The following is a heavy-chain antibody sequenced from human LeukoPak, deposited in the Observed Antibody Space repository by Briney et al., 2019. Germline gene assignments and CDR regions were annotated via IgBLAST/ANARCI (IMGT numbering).Heavy chain of an antibody. V-gene: IGHV4-39*07. CDR1: SASISSSSYY. CDR2: VYFIGST. CDR3: ARGWGPAWFDP. J-gene: IGHJ5*02. D-gene: IGHD1-26*01. Sequence: SSETLSLTCTVSSASISSSSYYWGWIRQPPGKGLEWIGSVYFIGSTYYNPSLKSRVTISVDTSKNQFSLKLSSVTAADTAVYYCARGWGPAWFDPWGQGTLVTVSS.